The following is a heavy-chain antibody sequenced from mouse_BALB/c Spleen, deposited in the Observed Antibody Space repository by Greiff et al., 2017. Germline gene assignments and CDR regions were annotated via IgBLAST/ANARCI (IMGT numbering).Heavy chain of an antibody. J-gene: IGHJ4*01. CDR2: ISTYYGDA. CDR1: GYTFTDYA. Sequence: VQLQQSGAELVRPGVSVKISCKGSGYTFTDYAMHWVKQSHAKSLEWIGVISTYYGDASYNQKFKGKATMTVDKSSSTAYMELARLTSEDSAIYYCARGDDYDYAMDYWGQGTSVTVSS. D-gene: IGHD2-4*01. CDR3: ARGDDYDYAMDY. V-gene: IGHV1S137*01.